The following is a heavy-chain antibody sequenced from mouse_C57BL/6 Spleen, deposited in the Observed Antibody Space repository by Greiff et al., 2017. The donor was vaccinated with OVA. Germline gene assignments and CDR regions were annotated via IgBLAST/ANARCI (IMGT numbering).Heavy chain of an antibody. CDR3: ARKGLYDYDYYAMDY. CDR1: GFSLTSYA. D-gene: IGHD2-4*01. CDR2: IWTGGGT. J-gene: IGHJ4*01. Sequence: VKVVESGPGLVAPSQSLSITCTVSGFSLTSYAISWVRQPPGKGLEWLGVIWTGGGTNYSSALKSRLSISKDISKSQVFLKMNSLQTDDTARYYCARKGLYDYDYYAMDYWGQGTSVTVSS. V-gene: IGHV2-9-1*01.